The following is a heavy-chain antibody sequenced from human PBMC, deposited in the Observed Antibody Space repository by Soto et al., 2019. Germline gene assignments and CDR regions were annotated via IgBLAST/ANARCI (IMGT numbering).Heavy chain of an antibody. D-gene: IGHD4-17*01. CDR3: ARTTAVPNTLRSRYFFDY. CDR2: VYYSGTT. J-gene: IGHJ4*02. CDR1: GGSVSNKTYY. Sequence: SETLSLTCSVSGGSVSNKTYYWSWIRQPPGKRLEWIGYVYYSGTTDYNPSLKSRVTISVDLSKNQFSLRLSSVTTADTALYYCARTTAVPNTLRSRYFFDYWGQGTLVTVS. V-gene: IGHV4-61*01.